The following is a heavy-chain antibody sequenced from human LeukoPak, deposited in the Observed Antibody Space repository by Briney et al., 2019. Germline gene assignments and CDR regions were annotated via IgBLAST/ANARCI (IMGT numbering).Heavy chain of an antibody. CDR2: MNPNSGNT. V-gene: IGHV1-8*02. Sequence: ASVKVSCKATGYTFTSYGISWVRQATGQGLEWMGWMNPNSGNTGYAQKFQGRVTMTRNTSISTAYMELSSLRSEDTAVYYCARGGSSSFDYWGQGTLVTVSS. CDR1: GYTFTSYG. D-gene: IGHD6-13*01. CDR3: ARGGSSSFDY. J-gene: IGHJ4*02.